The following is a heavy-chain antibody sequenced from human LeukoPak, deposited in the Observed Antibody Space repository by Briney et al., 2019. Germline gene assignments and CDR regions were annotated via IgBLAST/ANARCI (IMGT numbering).Heavy chain of an antibody. D-gene: IGHD1-26*01. Sequence: ASVKVSCKASGYTFTGYYMHWVRQAPGQGLEWMGWINPNSGGTNYAQKFQGRVTMTRDTPISTGYMELSRLRSDDTAVYYCARDLGSGSYYVTDYWGQGTQVTVSS. CDR1: GYTFTGYY. CDR2: INPNSGGT. CDR3: ARDLGSGSYYVTDY. V-gene: IGHV1-2*02. J-gene: IGHJ4*02.